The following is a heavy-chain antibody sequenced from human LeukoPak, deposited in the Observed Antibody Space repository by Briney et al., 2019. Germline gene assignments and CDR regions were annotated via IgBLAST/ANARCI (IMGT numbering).Heavy chain of an antibody. J-gene: IGHJ6*03. CDR3: ARIFVPAVYMDV. CDR1: GFTFTSYT. Sequence: GGSLRLSCAASGFTFTSYTMNWVRQAPGKGLEWVSYISFSSTTIYYADSVKGRFTISRDNAKNSLYLQMNSLRAEDTAVYYCARIFVPAVYMDVWGKGTTVTVSS. D-gene: IGHD2-2*01. V-gene: IGHV3-48*01. CDR2: ISFSSTTI.